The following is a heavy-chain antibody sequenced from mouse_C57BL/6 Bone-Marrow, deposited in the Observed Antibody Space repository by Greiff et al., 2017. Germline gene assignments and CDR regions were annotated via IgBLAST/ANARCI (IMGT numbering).Heavy chain of an antibody. CDR3: ARDEAWVLPSFAY. V-gene: IGHV1-78*01. D-gene: IGHD1-1*01. CDR2: IYPSDGST. CDR1: GYTFTDHT. J-gene: IGHJ3*01. Sequence: QVQLQQPDAELVKPGASVKISCKASGYTFTDHTIHWMKQRPEQGLDWIGYIYPSDGSTKYNEKFKGKATLTADKSSSTAYMQRNILTSEASAVYFCARDEAWVLPSFAYWGQGTLVTVSA.